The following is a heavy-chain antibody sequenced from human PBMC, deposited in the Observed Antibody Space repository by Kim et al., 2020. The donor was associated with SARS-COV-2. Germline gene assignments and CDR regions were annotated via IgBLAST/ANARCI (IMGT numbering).Heavy chain of an antibody. Sequence: SVKVSCKASGGTFSSYAISWVRQAPGQGLEWMGGIIPIFGTANYAQKFQGRVTITADESTSTAYMELSSLRSEDTAVYYCASSHSEDYGDYYFDYWGQGTLVTVSS. J-gene: IGHJ4*02. D-gene: IGHD4-17*01. CDR2: IIPIFGTA. CDR3: ASSHSEDYGDYYFDY. CDR1: GGTFSSYA. V-gene: IGHV1-69*13.